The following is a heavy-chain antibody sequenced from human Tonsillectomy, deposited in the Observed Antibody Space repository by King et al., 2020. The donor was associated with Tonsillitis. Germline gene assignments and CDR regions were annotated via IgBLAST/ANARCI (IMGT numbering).Heavy chain of an antibody. D-gene: IGHD6-6*01. CDR3: ARDPSIAAPYYFDY. V-gene: IGHV1-69*09. CDR1: GGSFSRYS. J-gene: IGHJ4*02. CDR2: IIPILHIT. Sequence: AQLVQSGAEVKKPGSSVKVSCKASGGSFSRYSISWVRQAPGQGLEWMGRIIPILHITNYAQKFQGRVTITAEKSTSTAYMELSSLRSEDTAVYYCARDPSIAAPYYFDYWGQGTLVTVSS.